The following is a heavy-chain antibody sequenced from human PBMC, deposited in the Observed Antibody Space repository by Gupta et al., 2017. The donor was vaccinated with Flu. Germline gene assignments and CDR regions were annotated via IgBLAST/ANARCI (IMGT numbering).Heavy chain of an antibody. CDR3: VRTKSSAWYEGVFEN. V-gene: IGHV2-70*04. D-gene: IGHD6-19*01. CDR2: IDWDDDK. J-gene: IGHJ4*02. Sequence: QVTLKESGPALVKPTQTLTLTCSFSGFSLSRNGMRVSWIRQPPGKALEWLARIDWDDDKFYSTSLKTRLTISKDTSKNQVVLRMTDMEPVDTATYYCVRTKSSAWYEGVFENWGQGTLGHRLL. CDR1: GFSLSRNGMR.